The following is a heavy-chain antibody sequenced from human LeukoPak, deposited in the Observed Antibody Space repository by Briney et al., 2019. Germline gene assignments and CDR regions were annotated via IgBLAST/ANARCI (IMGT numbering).Heavy chain of an antibody. CDR1: GYTFTSYG. J-gene: IGHJ4*02. CDR2: ISGYNDNT. D-gene: IGHD1-1*01. CDR3: ARRVPPGYDDY. V-gene: IGHV1-18*01. Sequence: ASVKVSCKASGYTFTSYGISWVRQAPGQGLEWMGWISGYNDNTNYAQKFQGRVAMTTDTSTSTAYMELRSLRSDDTAVYYCARRVPPGYDDYWGQGSLVTVSS.